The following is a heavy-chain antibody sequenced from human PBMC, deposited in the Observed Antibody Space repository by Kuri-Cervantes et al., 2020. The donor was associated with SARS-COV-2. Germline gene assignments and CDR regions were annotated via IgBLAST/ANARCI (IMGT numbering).Heavy chain of an antibody. Sequence: GESLKISCAASGFTFSSYGMHWVRQAPGKGLEWVAFIRYDGSNKYYADSVKGRFTISRDNSKNTLYLQMNSLKTEDTAVYYCTTDGGSVQVLRDFWSGYREYFQHWGQGTLVTVSS. J-gene: IGHJ1*01. D-gene: IGHD3-3*01. CDR3: TTDGGSVQVLRDFWSGYREYFQH. CDR2: IRYDGSNK. CDR1: GFTFSSYG. V-gene: IGHV3-30*02.